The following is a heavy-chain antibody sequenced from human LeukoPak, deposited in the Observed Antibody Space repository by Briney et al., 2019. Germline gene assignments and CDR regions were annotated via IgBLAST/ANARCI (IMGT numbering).Heavy chain of an antibody. J-gene: IGHJ4*02. Sequence: ASVKVSCKASGYTFTSYGISWVRQASGQGLEWMGWISAYNGNTNYAQKLQGRVTMTTDTSTSTAYMELRSLRSDDTAVYYCARDTVGYSSGWHFDYWGQGTLVTVSS. V-gene: IGHV1-18*01. D-gene: IGHD6-19*01. CDR2: ISAYNGNT. CDR1: GYTFTSYG. CDR3: ARDTVGYSSGWHFDY.